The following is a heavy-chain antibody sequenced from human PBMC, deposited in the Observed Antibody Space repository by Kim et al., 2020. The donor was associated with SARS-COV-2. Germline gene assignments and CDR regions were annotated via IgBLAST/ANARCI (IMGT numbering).Heavy chain of an antibody. V-gene: IGHV1-69*08. J-gene: IGHJ3*01. Sequence: SVKVSCKASGDTLSSETVSWVRQAPGQGLEWMGNFIPIIVTSFYAQQFQCRVTITADESTTTVYMELSSLTSKDTAVYYCAKESMTHNAFDVWGPGTLV. CDR1: GDTLSSET. CDR3: AKESMTHNAFDV. CDR2: FIPIIVTS.